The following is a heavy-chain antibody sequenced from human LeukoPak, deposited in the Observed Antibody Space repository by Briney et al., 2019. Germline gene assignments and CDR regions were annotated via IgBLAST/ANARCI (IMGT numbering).Heavy chain of an antibody. D-gene: IGHD6-19*01. Sequence: PGGSLRLSCAASGFTFSNYWMSWVRQARGKGLEWVANINQDGSKKYFVDSVRGRFTISRANTKNSVYVQMNSLRAEDTAVYYCARMFSSGWLDYFDYWGQGTLVTVSS. CDR2: INQDGSKK. V-gene: IGHV3-7*01. CDR1: GFTFSNYW. J-gene: IGHJ4*02. CDR3: ARMFSSGWLDYFDY.